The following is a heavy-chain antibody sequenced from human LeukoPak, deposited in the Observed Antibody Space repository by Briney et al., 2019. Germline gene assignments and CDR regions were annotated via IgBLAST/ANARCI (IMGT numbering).Heavy chain of an antibody. CDR1: GFTFSSYA. Sequence: PGGSLRLSCAASGFTFSSYAMHWVRQAPGKGLEWVAVISNDGTNEYYADSMKGRFTISRDNSKNTLYLQMNSLTGGDTALYYCAVDYGDYIDAFDIWGQGTMVTVSS. CDR3: AVDYGDYIDAFDI. J-gene: IGHJ3*02. D-gene: IGHD4-17*01. CDR2: ISNDGTNE. V-gene: IGHV3-30*04.